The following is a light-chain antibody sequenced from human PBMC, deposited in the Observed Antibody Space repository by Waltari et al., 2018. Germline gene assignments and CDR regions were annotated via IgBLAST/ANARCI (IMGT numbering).Light chain of an antibody. Sequence: QSVLTQPPSVSGAPGQRVTISCTGSSSNIGAGYDVHWYQQLPGTAPKLLIYGNTKRPSGVPDLFSGSKSGTSASLASTGLQAEDEADYYCQSYDSSLSGGVFGGGTKLTVL. J-gene: IGLJ2*01. CDR2: GNT. CDR3: QSYDSSLSGGV. CDR1: SSNIGAGYD. V-gene: IGLV1-40*01.